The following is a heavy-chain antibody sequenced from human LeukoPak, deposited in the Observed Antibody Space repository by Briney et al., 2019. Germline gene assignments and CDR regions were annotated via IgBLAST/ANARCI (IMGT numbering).Heavy chain of an antibody. CDR3: ARDRSSAAATAFDY. CDR1: GGSISSGGYY. J-gene: IGHJ4*02. Sequence: SETLSLTCTVSGGSISSGGYYWSWIRQPLGAGKGLECIGRINTSGSTNYNPSLKSRVTMSVDTSKNQFSLKLSSVTAADTALYYCARDRSSAAATAFDYWGQGALVTVSS. V-gene: IGHV4-61*02. CDR2: INTSGST. D-gene: IGHD2-15*01.